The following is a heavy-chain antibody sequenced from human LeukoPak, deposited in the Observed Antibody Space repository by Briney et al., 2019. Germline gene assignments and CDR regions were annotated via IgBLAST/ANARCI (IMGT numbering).Heavy chain of an antibody. CDR1: GFTFSSYA. J-gene: IGHJ6*02. CDR2: ISGSGGTT. D-gene: IGHD3-9*01. CDR3: ARAERRYFALPYYCYGMDV. Sequence: GGSLRLSCAASGFTFSSYAMSWVRQAPGKGLECVSAISGSGGTTHYAGSVKGRFSISRDNSKNTLYLQMNSLRAEDTAVYYCARAERRYFALPYYCYGMDVWGQGTTVTVSS. V-gene: IGHV3-23*01.